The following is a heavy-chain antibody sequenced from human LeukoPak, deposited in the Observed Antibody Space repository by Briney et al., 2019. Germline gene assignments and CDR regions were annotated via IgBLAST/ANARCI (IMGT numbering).Heavy chain of an antibody. CDR1: GFTFSSYS. V-gene: IGHV3-48*02. Sequence: GGSLRLSCAASGFTFSSYSMNWVRQAPGKGLEWVSYINIISSEIYYGDSVKGRFTISTDNAKNSVYLQMDSLRDEDTAVYYCARDRAYAFDNWGQGTMVTVSS. CDR3: ARDRAYAFDN. CDR2: INIISSEI. D-gene: IGHD3-10*01. J-gene: IGHJ3*02.